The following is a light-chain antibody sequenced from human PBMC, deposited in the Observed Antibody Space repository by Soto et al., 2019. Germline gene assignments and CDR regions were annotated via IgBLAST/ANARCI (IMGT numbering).Light chain of an antibody. Sequence: DIQMTQSPSTLSASVGDIVTITCRASQSISNWLAWYQQKQGKAPKLLIYDASSLESGVPSRFSGSGSGTEFTLTISSLQPDDFATYYCQQYNSYWGTFGQGTKVDIK. CDR1: QSISNW. CDR3: QQYNSYWGT. J-gene: IGKJ1*01. CDR2: DAS. V-gene: IGKV1-5*01.